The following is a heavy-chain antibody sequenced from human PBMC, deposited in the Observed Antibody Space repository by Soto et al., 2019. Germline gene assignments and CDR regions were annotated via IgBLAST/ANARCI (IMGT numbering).Heavy chain of an antibody. D-gene: IGHD3-16*01. V-gene: IGHV3-23*01. Sequence: GGSLRLSCVASGFTFSDYAMTWVRQAPGKGLEWVATISATGGNIEYTDSLKGRFTISRDNSKNTLYLQLNGLTSDDTAVHYCAKVAGGLGYFDLWGRGTLVPVSS. J-gene: IGHJ2*01. CDR1: GFTFSDYA. CDR3: AKVAGGLGYFDL. CDR2: ISATGGNI.